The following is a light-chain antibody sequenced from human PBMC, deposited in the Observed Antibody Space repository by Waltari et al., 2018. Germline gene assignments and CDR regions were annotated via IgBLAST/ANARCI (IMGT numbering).Light chain of an antibody. Sequence: IQLTQSPSSLSASLGDRVTSTCRASQGISSYLAWYQQKPGKAPNLLIYAASTLQSGVPSRFSGSGSGTDFTLTISSLQPEDFATYYCQQLNSYPPFTFGPGTKVDIK. CDR3: QQLNSYPPFT. V-gene: IGKV1-9*01. CDR2: AAS. J-gene: IGKJ3*01. CDR1: QGISSY.